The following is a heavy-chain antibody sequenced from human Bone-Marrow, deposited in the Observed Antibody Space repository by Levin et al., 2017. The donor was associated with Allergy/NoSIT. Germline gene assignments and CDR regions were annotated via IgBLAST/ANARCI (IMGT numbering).Heavy chain of an antibody. Sequence: GGSLRLSCEASGFVFSDFAMHWVRQAPGKGLEWVAVIWFDGSKQHYTTSVQGRFTVSRDNSKNTLSLVMNSLRPEDTAVYYCAREFTGYDLMTNDAFDVWGPGTLVTVSS. V-gene: IGHV3-33*01. CDR2: IWFDGSKQ. CDR1: GFVFSDFA. CDR3: AREFTGYDLMTNDAFDV. D-gene: IGHD5-12*01. J-gene: IGHJ3*01.